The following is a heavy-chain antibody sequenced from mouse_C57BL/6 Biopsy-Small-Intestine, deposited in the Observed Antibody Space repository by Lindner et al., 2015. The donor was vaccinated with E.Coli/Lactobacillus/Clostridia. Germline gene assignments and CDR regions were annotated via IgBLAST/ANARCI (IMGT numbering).Heavy chain of an antibody. CDR1: GYTFTDYN. J-gene: IGHJ3*01. CDR2: INPNNGGT. D-gene: IGHD1-1*01. CDR3: ARTPYYGSSYGFVY. V-gene: IGHV1-22*01. Sequence: VQLQESGPELVKPGTSVKMSCKASGYTFTDYNMHWVKQSHGTSLEWIGYINPNNGGTSYNQKFKGKATLTVNKSSSTAFMELRSLTSEDSAVYYCARTPYYGSSYGFVYWGQGTLVTVSA.